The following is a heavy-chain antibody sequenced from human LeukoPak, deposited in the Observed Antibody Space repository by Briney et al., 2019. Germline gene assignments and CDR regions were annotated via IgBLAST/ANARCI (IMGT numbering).Heavy chain of an antibody. CDR2: INPNSGGT. CDR3: ARTTIRNIAAAQGGGYYGMDV. CDR1: GYTFTGYY. D-gene: IGHD6-13*01. J-gene: IGHJ6*02. V-gene: IGHV1-2*02. Sequence: ASVKVSCKASGYTFTGYYMHWVRQAPGQGLEWMGWINPNSGGTNCAQKFQGRVTMTRDTSISAAYMELSRLRSDDTAVYYCARTTIRNIAAAQGGGYYGMDVWGQGTTVTVSS.